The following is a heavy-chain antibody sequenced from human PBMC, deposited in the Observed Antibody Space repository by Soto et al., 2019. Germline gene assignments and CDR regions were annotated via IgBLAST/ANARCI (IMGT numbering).Heavy chain of an antibody. CDR1: GFTFSSYA. D-gene: IGHD3-16*01. V-gene: IGHV3-30-3*01. J-gene: IGHJ6*02. Sequence: QVQLVESGGGVVQPGRSLRLSCAASGFTFSSYAMHWVRQAPGKGLEWVAVISYDGSNKYYADSVKGRFTISRDNSKNTLYLHMNSLRAEDTAVYYCARDSVKVGLWTNKPYYYYGMDVWGQGTTVTVSS. CDR3: ARDSVKVGLWTNKPYYYYGMDV. CDR2: ISYDGSNK.